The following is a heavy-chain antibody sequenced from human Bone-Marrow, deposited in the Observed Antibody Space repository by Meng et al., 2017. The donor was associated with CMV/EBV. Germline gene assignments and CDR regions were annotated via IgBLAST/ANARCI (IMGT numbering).Heavy chain of an antibody. CDR1: GFTFNTYG. J-gene: IGHJ4*02. D-gene: IGHD3-10*01. V-gene: IGHV3-23*01. Sequence: GGSLRLSCAASGFTFNTYGMSWVRQAPGKGLEWVSVINSSGDKTFNADSVKGRFTISRDNSKNTLYLQMNSLRAEDTALYYCAPGRYFYASGTTEPYDYWGQGTLVTVSS. CDR3: APGRYFYASGTTEPYDY. CDR2: INSSGDKT.